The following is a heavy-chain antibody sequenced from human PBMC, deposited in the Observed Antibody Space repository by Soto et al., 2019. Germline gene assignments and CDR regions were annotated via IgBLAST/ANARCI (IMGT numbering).Heavy chain of an antibody. J-gene: IGHJ6*02. Sequence: SETLSLTCAVYGGSFSGYYWSWIRQSPGKGLEWIGEINHSGSTNYNPSLKSRVTISVDTSKNQFSLKLSSVTAADTAVYYCARQGKSPYSSGWYRSGYGMDVWGQGTTVTVSS. V-gene: IGHV4-34*01. D-gene: IGHD6-19*01. CDR3: ARQGKSPYSSGWYRSGYGMDV. CDR1: GGSFSGYY. CDR2: INHSGST.